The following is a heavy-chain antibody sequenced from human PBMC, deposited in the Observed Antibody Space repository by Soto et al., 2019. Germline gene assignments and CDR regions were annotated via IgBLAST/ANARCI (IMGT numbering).Heavy chain of an antibody. CDR1: GFTFSSYC. V-gene: IGHV3-30*18. CDR3: AKDSGTLPGY. CDR2: ISYDGSNK. Sequence: PGGSLRLSCAASGFTFSSYCMHWVRQAPGKGLEWVAVISYDGSNKYYADSVKGRFTISRDNSKNTLYLQMNSLRAEDTAVYYCAKDSGTLPGYWGQGTLVTVSS. D-gene: IGHD1-1*01. J-gene: IGHJ4*02.